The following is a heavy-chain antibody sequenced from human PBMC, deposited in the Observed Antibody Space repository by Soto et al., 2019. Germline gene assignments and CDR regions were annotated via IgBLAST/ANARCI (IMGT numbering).Heavy chain of an antibody. CDR2: IYPGDSDT. CDR1: GYSFTSYW. V-gene: IGHV5-51*01. D-gene: IGHD2-2*01. Sequence: GESLKISCKGSGYSFTSYWIGWVRQMPGKGLEWMGIIYPGDSDTRYSPSFQGQVTISADKSISTAYLQWSSLKASDTAMYYCARHLMFDGSTSHYYYYMDVWGKGTTVTVSS. CDR3: ARHLMFDGSTSHYYYYMDV. J-gene: IGHJ6*03.